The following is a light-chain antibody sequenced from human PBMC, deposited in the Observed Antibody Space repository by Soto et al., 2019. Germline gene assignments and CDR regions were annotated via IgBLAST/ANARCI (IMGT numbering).Light chain of an antibody. J-gene: IGLJ1*01. Sequence: QSVLTQPPSASGSPAQSVTISCTGTSSDVGGYNYVSWYQQHPGKAPKLMIYEVSKRPSGVPDRFSGSKSGNTASLTVSGLQAEDEADYYCSSYAGSNTIYVFGTGTKVTVL. V-gene: IGLV2-8*01. CDR2: EVS. CDR3: SSYAGSNTIYV. CDR1: SSDVGGYNY.